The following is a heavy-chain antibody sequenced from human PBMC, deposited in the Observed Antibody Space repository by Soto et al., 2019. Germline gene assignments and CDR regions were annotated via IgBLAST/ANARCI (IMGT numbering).Heavy chain of an antibody. V-gene: IGHV3-23*01. J-gene: IGHJ6*02. CDR2: ISGSGGST. Sequence: PXGSLIVSWASSGFTFSSYSMSWVLQAPGKGLEWVSAISGSGGSTYYADSVKGRFTISRDNSKNTLYLQMNSLRAEDTAVYYCAKYYGADYYYYYGMDVWGQGTTVTVSS. CDR3: AKYYGADYYYYYGMDV. D-gene: IGHD3-3*01. CDR1: GFTFSSYS.